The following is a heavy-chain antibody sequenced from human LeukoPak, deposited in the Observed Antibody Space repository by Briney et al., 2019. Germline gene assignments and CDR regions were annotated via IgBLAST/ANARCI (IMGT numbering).Heavy chain of an antibody. CDR3: ARGHYQYGSDYMDV. Sequence: ASVKVSCKASGYTFTSYDINWVRQATGQGLEWMGWMNPNSGNTGYAQKFQGRVTITRNTSISTAYMELSSLRSEDTAVYYRARGHYQYGSDYMDVWGKGTTVTVSS. J-gene: IGHJ6*03. D-gene: IGHD3-10*01. V-gene: IGHV1-8*03. CDR1: GYTFTSYD. CDR2: MNPNSGNT.